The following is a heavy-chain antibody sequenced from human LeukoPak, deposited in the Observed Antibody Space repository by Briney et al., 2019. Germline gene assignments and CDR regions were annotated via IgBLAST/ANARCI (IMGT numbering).Heavy chain of an antibody. CDR2: INPNSGGT. J-gene: IGHJ4*02. V-gene: IGHV1-2*02. CDR1: GYIFTGYY. Sequence: GASVKVSCKASGYIFTGYYIYWVRQAAGQGREWMGWINPNSGGTDFAQKFQDRVAMTRDTSISTAYMELSRLGSDDTALYYCARRQFYHSSGYVIDLWGQGTLVTVSS. D-gene: IGHD3-22*01. CDR3: ARRQFYHSSGYVIDL.